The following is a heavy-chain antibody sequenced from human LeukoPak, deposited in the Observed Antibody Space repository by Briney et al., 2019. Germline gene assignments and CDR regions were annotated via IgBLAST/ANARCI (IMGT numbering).Heavy chain of an antibody. V-gene: IGHV3-7*01. CDR3: ARDTLDFYSSGCDY. CDR1: GFTFSSYW. D-gene: IGHD6-19*01. J-gene: IGHJ4*02. CDR2: IKQDGSDK. Sequence: GGSLRLSCAASGFTFSSYWMSWVRQAPGKGLEWVANIKQDGSDKYYVDSVKGRFTISRDNAKNSLYLQMNSLRAEDTAVYYCARDTLDFYSSGCDYWGQGTLVTVSS.